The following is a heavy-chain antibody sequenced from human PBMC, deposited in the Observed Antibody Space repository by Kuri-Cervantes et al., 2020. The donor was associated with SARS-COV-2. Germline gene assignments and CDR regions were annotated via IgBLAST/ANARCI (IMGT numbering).Heavy chain of an antibody. CDR2: IYYCGST. D-gene: IGHD2-2*01. CDR3: ARDYASWTGNDAFDI. V-gene: IGHV4-31*01. Sequence: SETLSLTCTVSGGSISSGGYYWSWIRQHPGKGLEWIGYIYYCGSTYYNPSLKSLVTISVDTSKNQFSLKLSSVTAADTAVYYCARDYASWTGNDAFDIWGQGTMVTVSS. CDR1: GGSISSGGYY. J-gene: IGHJ3*02.